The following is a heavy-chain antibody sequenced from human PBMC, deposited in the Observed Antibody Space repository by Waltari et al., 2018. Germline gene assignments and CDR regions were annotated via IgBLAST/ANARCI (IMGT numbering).Heavy chain of an antibody. D-gene: IGHD3-9*01. V-gene: IGHV4-59*11. CDR1: GGSISSHY. J-gene: IGHJ5*02. Sequence: QVQLQESGPGLVKPSETLSLTCTVSGGSISSHYWRWIRQPPGKGLEWIGYIYYSGSTNYNPSLKSRVTISVDTSKNQFSLKLSSVTAADTAVYYCARDGNYDILTGYYMNWFDPWGLGTLVTVSS. CDR3: ARDGNYDILTGYYMNWFDP. CDR2: IYYSGST.